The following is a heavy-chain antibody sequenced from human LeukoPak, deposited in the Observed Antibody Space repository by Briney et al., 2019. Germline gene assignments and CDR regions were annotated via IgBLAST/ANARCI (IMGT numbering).Heavy chain of an antibody. J-gene: IGHJ6*02. CDR1: GGSISSGDYY. CDR3: SAGYQLLFSPYYYYYGMDV. V-gene: IGHV4-30-4*01. Sequence: TSETLSLTCTVSGGSISSGDYYWSWIRPPPGKGLEWIGYIYYSGSTYYNPSLKSRVTISVDTSKNQFSLKLSSVTAADTAVYYCSAGYQLLFSPYYYYYGMDVWGQGTTVTVSS. CDR2: IYYSGST. D-gene: IGHD2-2*01.